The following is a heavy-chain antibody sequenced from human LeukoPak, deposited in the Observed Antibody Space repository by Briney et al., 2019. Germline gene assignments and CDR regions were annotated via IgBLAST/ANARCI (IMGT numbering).Heavy chain of an antibody. J-gene: IGHJ3*02. CDR2: LNWNGGTT. D-gene: IGHD2-21*02. Sequence: GGSLRLSCAASGFTFDDYAMHWVRQAPGKGLEWVSGLNWNGGTTGYADSVKGRFTISRDNAKNSLYLQMNSLRAEDTALYYCARNCGGDCFQADAFDIWGQGTMVTVSS. CDR3: ARNCGGDCFQADAFDI. V-gene: IGHV3-20*04. CDR1: GFTFDDYA.